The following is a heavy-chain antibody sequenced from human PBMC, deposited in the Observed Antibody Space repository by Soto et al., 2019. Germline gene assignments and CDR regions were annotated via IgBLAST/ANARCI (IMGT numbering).Heavy chain of an antibody. V-gene: IGHV4-30-4*01. CDR1: GGSISSGDYY. CDR2: IYYSGST. J-gene: IGHJ4*02. D-gene: IGHD4-17*01. Sequence: PSETLSLTCTVSGGSISSGDYYWSWIRQPPGKGLEWIGYIYYSGSTYYNPSLKSRVTISVDTSKNQFSLKLSSVTAADTAVYYCARADSLHDYGAKPLPLHFDYWGQGTLVTVSS. CDR3: ARADSLHDYGAKPLPLHFDY.